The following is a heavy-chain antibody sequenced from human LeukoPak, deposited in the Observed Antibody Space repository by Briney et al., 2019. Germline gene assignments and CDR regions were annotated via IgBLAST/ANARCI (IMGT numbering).Heavy chain of an antibody. V-gene: IGHV4-59*01. J-gene: IGHJ4*02. CDR3: ARDNIDSSTISYYFDY. CDR2: ISYSGTT. CDR1: GGSICSYY. Sequence: ETLSLTCTVSGGSICSYYWSWIRQPPGKGLEWIGYISYSGTTNYNPSLKSRVTISLDTSKNQFSLKLSSVTAADTAVYYCARDNIDSSTISYYFDYRGQGTLVTVSS. D-gene: IGHD2-2*01.